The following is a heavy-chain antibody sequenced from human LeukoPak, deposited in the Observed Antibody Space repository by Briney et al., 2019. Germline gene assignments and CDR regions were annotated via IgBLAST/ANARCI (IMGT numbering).Heavy chain of an antibody. J-gene: IGHJ4*02. Sequence: SETLSLTCTVSGGSISSYYWSWIRQPAGKGLEWIGRIYTSGGTNYNPSLKSRITMSVDTSKNQFSLQLNSVTPEDTAVYYCARDRTGGPLFDHWGQGTLVTVSS. CDR1: GGSISSYY. CDR2: IYTSGGT. CDR3: ARDRTGGPLFDH. V-gene: IGHV4-4*07. D-gene: IGHD4-23*01.